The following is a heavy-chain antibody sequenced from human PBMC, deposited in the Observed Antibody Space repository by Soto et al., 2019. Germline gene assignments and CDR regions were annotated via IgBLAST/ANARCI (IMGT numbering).Heavy chain of an antibody. Sequence: PGGSLRLSCAASGFTFSSYSMNWVRQAPGKGLEWVSSISSSSSYIYYADSVKGRFTISRDNAKNSLYLQMNSLRAEDTAVYYCARGTVLRYFDWLPGYFDYWGQGTLVTVSS. CDR3: ARGTVLRYFDWLPGYFDY. D-gene: IGHD3-9*01. J-gene: IGHJ4*02. V-gene: IGHV3-21*01. CDR2: ISSSSSYI. CDR1: GFTFSSYS.